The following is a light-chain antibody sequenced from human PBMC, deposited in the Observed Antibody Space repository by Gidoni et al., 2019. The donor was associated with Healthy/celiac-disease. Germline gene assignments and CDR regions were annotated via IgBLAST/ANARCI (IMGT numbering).Light chain of an antibody. V-gene: IGKV4-1*01. CDR1: QSVLYSSNKKNY. CDR3: QQYYSTPT. CDR2: CAS. Sequence: DIVMTQSPDSLAVSLGERATLNCKSSQSVLYSSNKKNYLACYQQKPGQPPKLLIYCASTRESGVPDRFSGSGSGTDFTLTISSLQAEDVAVYYCQQYYSTPTFXGXTKVEIK. J-gene: IGKJ4*01.